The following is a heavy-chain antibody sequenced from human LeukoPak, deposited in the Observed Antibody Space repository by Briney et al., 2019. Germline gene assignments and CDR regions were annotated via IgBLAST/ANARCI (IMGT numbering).Heavy chain of an antibody. Sequence: ASVKVSCKASGYSFTSYWIGWVRQMPGKGLEWMGIIYPGDSDTRYSPSFQGQVTISADKSISTVYLQWSSLKASDTAMYYCAGGRVGATTTAFDIWGQGTMVTVSS. CDR3: AGGRVGATTTAFDI. V-gene: IGHV5-51*01. D-gene: IGHD1-26*01. CDR2: IYPGDSDT. CDR1: GYSFTSYW. J-gene: IGHJ3*02.